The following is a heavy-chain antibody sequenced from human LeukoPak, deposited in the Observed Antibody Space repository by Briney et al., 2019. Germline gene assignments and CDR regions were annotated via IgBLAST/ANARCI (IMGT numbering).Heavy chain of an antibody. J-gene: IGHJ5*02. D-gene: IGHD1-26*01. CDR3: ARDRSGSYGDWFDP. CDR2: IYTSGST. CDR1: GGSISSGSYY. V-gene: IGHV4-61*02. Sequence: SETLSLTCTVSGGSISSGSYYWSWIRQPAGKGLEWIGRIYTSGSTNYNPSLKNRVTISVDTSKNQFSLKLSSVTAADTAVYYCARDRSGSYGDWFDPWGQGTLVTVSS.